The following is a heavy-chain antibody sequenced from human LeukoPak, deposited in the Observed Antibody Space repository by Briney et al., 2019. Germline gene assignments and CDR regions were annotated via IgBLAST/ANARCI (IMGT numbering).Heavy chain of an antibody. CDR1: GFTFSSYA. V-gene: IGHV3-30-3*01. CDR2: ISYGGSNK. D-gene: IGHD3-9*01. J-gene: IGHJ5*02. CDR3: ARDQAEYYDILTGPFGWFDP. Sequence: GGSLRLSCAASGFTFSSYAMHWVRQAPGKGLEWVAVISYGGSNKYYADSVKGRFTISRDNSKNTLYLQMNSLRAEDTAVYYCARDQAEYYDILTGPFGWFDPWGQGTLVTVSS.